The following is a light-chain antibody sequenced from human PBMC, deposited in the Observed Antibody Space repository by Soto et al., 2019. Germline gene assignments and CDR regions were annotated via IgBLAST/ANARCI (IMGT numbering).Light chain of an antibody. CDR1: QSVLYTSNNKNY. Sequence: DIVMTQTPDCMAESLGKRATINSKSSQSVLYTSNNKNYLAWYRQKPGQPPKLLIYWASTRESGVPDRFSGSGSGTDFTLTISSLQAEDVAVYYCQQYYSTPITFGQGTRLEIK. CDR3: QQYYSTPIT. CDR2: WAS. V-gene: IGKV4-1*01. J-gene: IGKJ5*01.